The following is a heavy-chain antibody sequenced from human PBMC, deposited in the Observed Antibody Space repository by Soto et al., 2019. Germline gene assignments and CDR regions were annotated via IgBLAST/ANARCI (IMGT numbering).Heavy chain of an antibody. CDR2: IGRKAKNYAT. V-gene: IGHV3-73*02. CDR1: GFIFSGSA. J-gene: IGHJ4*02. D-gene: IGHD6-19*01. Sequence: EVHLVQSGGGLVQPGGSLKLSCAASGFIFSGSAMHWVRQASGKGLEWVGRIGRKAKNYATEYGASVEGRFTISRDDSKNTTFLLMNSLKSEDSAVYFCVRQWLVFSPFDHWGQGTLVTVSS. CDR3: VRQWLVFSPFDH.